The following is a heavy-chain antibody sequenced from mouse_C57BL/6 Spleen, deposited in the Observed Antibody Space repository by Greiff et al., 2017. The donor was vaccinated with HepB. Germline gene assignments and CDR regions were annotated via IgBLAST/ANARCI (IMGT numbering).Heavy chain of an antibody. CDR1: GYTFTDYY. V-gene: IGHV1-76*01. CDR2: IYPGSGNT. CDR3: ARSGTYDDYAMDY. J-gene: IGHJ4*01. D-gene: IGHD2-12*01. Sequence: QVQLQQSGAELVRPGASVKLSCKASGYTFTDYYINWVKQRPGQGLEWIARIYPGSGNTYYNEKFKGKATLTAEKSSSTAYMQLSSLTSEDSAVYFCARSGTYDDYAMDYWGQGTSVTVSS.